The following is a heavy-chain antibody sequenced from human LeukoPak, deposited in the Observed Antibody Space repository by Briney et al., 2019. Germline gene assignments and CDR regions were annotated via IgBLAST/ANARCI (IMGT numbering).Heavy chain of an antibody. J-gene: IGHJ4*02. D-gene: IGHD2-2*01. Sequence: GASVRVSCKASRGTFSSYAISWVRQAPGQGLEWMGGIIPIFGTANYAQKFQGRVKITADESTSTAYMELSSQRSEDTAVYYCTYQLPTEIDYWGQGTLVTVSS. V-gene: IGHV1-69*13. CDR3: TYQLPTEIDY. CDR2: IIPIFGTA. CDR1: RGTFSSYA.